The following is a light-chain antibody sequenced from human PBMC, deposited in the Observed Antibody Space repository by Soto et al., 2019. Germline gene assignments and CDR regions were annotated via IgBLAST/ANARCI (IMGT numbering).Light chain of an antibody. Sequence: ENVLTQSPGTLSLSPGGRATLSCRASQSVSSSYLAWYQQKPGQAPRLLIYGASSRATGIPDRFSGSGSATDFTLTISRLEPEDFAVYYCQQYGSSPRTFGQGTKVDIK. CDR2: GAS. CDR1: QSVSSSY. CDR3: QQYGSSPRT. V-gene: IGKV3-20*01. J-gene: IGKJ1*01.